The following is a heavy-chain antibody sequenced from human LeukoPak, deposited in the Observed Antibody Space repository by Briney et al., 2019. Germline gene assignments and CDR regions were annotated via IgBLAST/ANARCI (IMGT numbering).Heavy chain of an antibody. V-gene: IGHV3-7*03. CDR2: IKQDQSEK. J-gene: IGHJ4*02. D-gene: IGHD2-2*01. CDR3: ARSVEEEYCSETSCYAGY. CDR1: GFTFTNYW. Sequence: GGSLRLSCVASGFTFTNYWMTWVRQAPGKGLEWVANIKQDQSEKWYVASVKGRFTVSRDNAKNSMYLQMNSLRAEDTAIYYCARSVEEEYCSETSCYAGYWGRGTLVTVSS.